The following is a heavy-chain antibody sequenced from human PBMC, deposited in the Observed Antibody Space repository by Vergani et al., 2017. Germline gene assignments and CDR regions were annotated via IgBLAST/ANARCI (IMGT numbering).Heavy chain of an antibody. CDR2: IKEDGNQK. V-gene: IGHV3-7*01. CDR1: GFTFGSCW. J-gene: IGHJ1*01. Sequence: EVQLVESGGGLVQPGGSLRLTCAASGFTFGSCWMTWVRQAPGKGLEWVANIKEDGNQKSYVDSVKGRFTISRDNAKNSLYLQMNSLRAEDTAVYYCARGPLYCGADGYSYFHYWGQGTLVTVSS. D-gene: IGHD2-21*02. CDR3: ARGPLYCGADGYSYFHY.